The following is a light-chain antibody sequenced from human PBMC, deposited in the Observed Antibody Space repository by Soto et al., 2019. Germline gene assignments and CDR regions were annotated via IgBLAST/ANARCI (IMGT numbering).Light chain of an antibody. V-gene: IGKV3-20*01. J-gene: IGKJ2*02. CDR1: QSRRNNY. CDR3: QQYGSSSN. Sequence: EIVLTQSPGTLSWSPGERATLSCRASQSRRNNYLAWYQQKPGQAPRLLIFGASARATGIRDRFSGSGPGPDLTLTISRLEPEDFAVYYCQQYGSSSNLGQGTKREIK. CDR2: GAS.